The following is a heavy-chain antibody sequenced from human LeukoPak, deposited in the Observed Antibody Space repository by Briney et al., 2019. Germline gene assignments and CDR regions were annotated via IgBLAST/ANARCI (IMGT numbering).Heavy chain of an antibody. CDR2: IYTSGST. J-gene: IGHJ4*02. Sequence: SQTLSLTCTVSGGSLSSGSYYWSWIRQPGGKGLEWIGRIYTSGSTNYNPSLKSRVTISVDTSKNQFSLKLSSVTAADTAVYYCARDGAYCGGDCYSFDYWGQGTLVTVSS. D-gene: IGHD2-21*01. CDR1: GGSLSSGSYY. V-gene: IGHV4-61*02. CDR3: ARDGAYCGGDCYSFDY.